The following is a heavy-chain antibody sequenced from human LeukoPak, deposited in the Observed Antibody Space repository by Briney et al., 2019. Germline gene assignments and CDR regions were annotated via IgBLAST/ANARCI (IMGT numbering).Heavy chain of an antibody. CDR3: AKDHPNYSSGWFYDY. CDR2: IRYDGSNK. D-gene: IGHD6-19*01. CDR1: GFTFSSYG. Sequence: GGSQRLSCAASGFTFSSYGMHWVRQAPGKGLEWVAFIRYDGSNKYYADSVKGRFTTSRDNSKNTLYLQMNSLRAEETAVYYCAKDHPNYSSGWFYDYWGQGTLVTLSS. V-gene: IGHV3-30*02. J-gene: IGHJ4*02.